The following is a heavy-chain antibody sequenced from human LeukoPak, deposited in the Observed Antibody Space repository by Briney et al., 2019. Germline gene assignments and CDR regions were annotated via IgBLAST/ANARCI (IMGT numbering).Heavy chain of an antibody. CDR2: INAGNGNT. CDR3: AREPLHYDILTGYYKRYYYYYGMDV. CDR1: GYTFTSYA. V-gene: IGHV1-3*01. Sequence: ASVKVSCKASGYTFTSYAMHWVRQAPGQRLEWMGWINAGNGNTKYSQKFQGRVTITRDTSASTAYMELSSLRSEDTAVYYCAREPLHYDILTGYYKRYYYYYGMDVWGQGTTVTVSS. J-gene: IGHJ6*02. D-gene: IGHD3-9*01.